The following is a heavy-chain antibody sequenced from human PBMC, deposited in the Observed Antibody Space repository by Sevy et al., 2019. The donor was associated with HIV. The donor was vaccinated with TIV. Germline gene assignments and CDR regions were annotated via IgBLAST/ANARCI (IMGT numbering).Heavy chain of an antibody. D-gene: IGHD6-19*01. CDR1: AFTFSAHA. J-gene: IGHJ4*02. CDR2: ISYDGSSE. V-gene: IGHV3-30*03. CDR3: ARDAGYGTVWYPGY. Sequence: GGSLRLSCAASAFTFSAHAMHWVRQAPGKGLEWVAVISYDGSSEYYADSVKGRFTISRDNSKNTLYLQMHGLRPDDTAVYYGARDAGYGTVWYPGYWGQGTLVTVSS.